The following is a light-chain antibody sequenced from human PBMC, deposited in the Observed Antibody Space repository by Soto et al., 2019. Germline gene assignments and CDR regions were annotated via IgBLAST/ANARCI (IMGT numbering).Light chain of an antibody. CDR1: TSNIGTNT. Sequence: QSVLTQSPSASGTPGQRVSISCSGSTSNIGTNTVSWYQHVPGTAPKLLIYSNNQRPSGVPDRFSGSKSGTSASLAISGLQSEDEADYYCAAWDDSLNGYVFGTGTKLTVL. J-gene: IGLJ1*01. CDR2: SNN. CDR3: AAWDDSLNGYV. V-gene: IGLV1-44*01.